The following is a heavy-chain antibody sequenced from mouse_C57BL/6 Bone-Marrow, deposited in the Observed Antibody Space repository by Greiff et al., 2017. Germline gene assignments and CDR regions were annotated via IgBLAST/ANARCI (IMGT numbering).Heavy chain of an antibody. CDR2: IDPSDSET. Sequence: VQLQQPGAELVRPGSSVKLSCKASGYTFTSYWMHWVKQRPIQGLEWIGNIDPSDSETHYNQKFKDKATLTVDKSSSTAYMQLSSLTSEDSAVYYCARCDYDGLYAMDYWGQGTSVTVSS. V-gene: IGHV1-52*01. CDR3: ARCDYDGLYAMDY. J-gene: IGHJ4*01. D-gene: IGHD2-4*01. CDR1: GYTFTSYW.